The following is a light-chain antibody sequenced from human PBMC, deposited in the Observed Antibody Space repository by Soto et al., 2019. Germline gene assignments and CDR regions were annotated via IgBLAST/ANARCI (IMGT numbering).Light chain of an antibody. CDR2: DAS. CDR1: QDISNN. J-gene: IGKJ4*01. CDR3: QQYDNLPLT. Sequence: DIQMTQSPSSLSASVGDRVTITCQTSQDISNNLNWYQQKSGKAPELLIYDASNLETGVPSRFSGSGSGTDFTFTISSLQPEDIATYYCQQYDNLPLTFGGGTKVAIK. V-gene: IGKV1-33*01.